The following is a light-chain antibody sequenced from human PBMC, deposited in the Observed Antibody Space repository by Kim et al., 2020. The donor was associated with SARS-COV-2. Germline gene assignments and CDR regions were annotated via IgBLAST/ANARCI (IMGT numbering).Light chain of an antibody. CDR3: QQYESTPLT. J-gene: IGKJ4*01. CDR1: QSIFYSPTNKNY. V-gene: IGKV4-1*01. CDR2: WAS. Sequence: DIVMTQSPDSLAVSLGERATINCKSSQSIFYSPTNKNYLAWYQQKAGQPPKLLINWASNRESGVPERFSGSGSGTDFTLTISSLEAADVAVYYCQQYESTPLTFGGGTKVDIK.